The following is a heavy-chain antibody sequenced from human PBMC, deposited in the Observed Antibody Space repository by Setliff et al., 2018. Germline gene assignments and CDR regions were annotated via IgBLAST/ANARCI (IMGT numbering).Heavy chain of an antibody. CDR3: ARSHYYASGNSHYYYMDV. Sequence: PSETLSLTCNVSGGSISSDYWAWIRQPPGKALEWIGYFYYSASSNYNPSLKGRVTMSADTSKKQLYLSLTSVSVADTAMYYCARSHYYASGNSHYYYMDVWGKGTAVTVSS. CDR2: FYYSASS. D-gene: IGHD3-10*01. V-gene: IGHV4-59*08. J-gene: IGHJ6*03. CDR1: GGSISSDY.